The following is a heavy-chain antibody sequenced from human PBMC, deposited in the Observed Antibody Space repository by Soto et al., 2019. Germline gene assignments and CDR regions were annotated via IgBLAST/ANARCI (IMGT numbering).Heavy chain of an antibody. CDR1: GGSISSSSYY. CDR3: ARQSKEVVVAATGSWFDP. CDR2: IYYSGST. V-gene: IGHV4-39*01. D-gene: IGHD2-15*01. J-gene: IGHJ5*02. Sequence: SETLSLTCTVSGGSISSSSYYWGWIRQPPGKGLEWIGSIYYSGSTYYNPSLKSRVTISVDTSKNQFSLKLSSVTAADTAVYYCARQSKEVVVAATGSWFDPWGQG.